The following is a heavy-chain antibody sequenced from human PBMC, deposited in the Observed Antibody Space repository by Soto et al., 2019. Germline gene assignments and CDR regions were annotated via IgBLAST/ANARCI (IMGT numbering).Heavy chain of an antibody. CDR1: GFSLTTRGLG. CDR2: IYWDDDK. Sequence: QITLKESGPALVKPTQTLTLTCTFSGFSLTTRGLGVGWIRQPPGKALECLALIYWDDDKRYSPSLQSRLSITKHTSKNQVVLTMTNVDPVDTDTYYCAHIPNYYQYDWFDPWGKGPLVS. J-gene: IGHJ5*02. D-gene: IGHD3-16*01. CDR3: AHIPNYYQYDWFDP. V-gene: IGHV2-5*02.